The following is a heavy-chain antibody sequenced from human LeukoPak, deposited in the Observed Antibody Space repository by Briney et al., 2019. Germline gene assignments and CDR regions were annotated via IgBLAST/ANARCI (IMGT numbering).Heavy chain of an antibody. D-gene: IGHD3-3*01. CDR3: ARVRFEAPPYYDFWSGYYTGGFDY. J-gene: IGHJ4*02. CDR1: GSTFSSYG. CDR2: ISYDGSNK. Sequence: GGSLRLSCAASGSTFSSYGMHWVRQAPGKGLEWVAVISYDGSNKYYADSVKGRFTISRDNSKNTLYLQMNSLRSDDTAVYYCARVRFEAPPYYDFWSGYYTGGFDYWGQGTLVTVSS. V-gene: IGHV3-30*03.